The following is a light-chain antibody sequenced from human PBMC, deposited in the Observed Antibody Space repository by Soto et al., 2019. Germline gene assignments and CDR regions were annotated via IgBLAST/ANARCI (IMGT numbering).Light chain of an antibody. CDR2: DVN. CDR3: VSYAGGTYV. V-gene: IGLV2-8*01. J-gene: IGLJ1*01. CDR1: SSDVGGYIF. Sequence: QSVLTQPPSASGSPGQSVTISCTGTSSDVGGYIFVSWYQQHPGKAPKLMIYDVNKRPSGVPDRFSGSKSDNTASLTVSGLQAEDEADYYCVSYAGGTYVFGTGTKVPVL.